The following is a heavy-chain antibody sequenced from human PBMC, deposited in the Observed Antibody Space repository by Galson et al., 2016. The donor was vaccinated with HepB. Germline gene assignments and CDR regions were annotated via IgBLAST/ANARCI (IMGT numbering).Heavy chain of an antibody. Sequence: SLRLSCAASGFTVSSNYISWVRRAPGKGLEWVSVIYSGGSTYYADSVKDRFTISRDNAKRSLYLQMNNLRAEDTAVYYCAKDSILDDWGQGILVTVSS. J-gene: IGHJ4*02. CDR3: AKDSILDD. CDR1: GFTVSSNY. CDR2: IYSGGST. D-gene: IGHD3-3*01. V-gene: IGHV3-66*01.